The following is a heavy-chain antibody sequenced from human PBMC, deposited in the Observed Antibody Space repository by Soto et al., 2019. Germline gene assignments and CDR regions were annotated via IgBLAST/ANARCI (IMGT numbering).Heavy chain of an antibody. D-gene: IGHD3-10*01. V-gene: IGHV4-59*08. CDR2: MYHSGST. Sequence: SETLSLTCTVSGGSISSYDWSWMRQPPGKGLEWIGYMYHSGSTNYNPSLKSRVTTSVDTSKNQFSLRLSSVTAADTAVYFCARHGGITLVRGVPTAFDIWGPGTMVTVSS. CDR3: ARHGGITLVRGVPTAFDI. J-gene: IGHJ3*02. CDR1: GGSISSYD.